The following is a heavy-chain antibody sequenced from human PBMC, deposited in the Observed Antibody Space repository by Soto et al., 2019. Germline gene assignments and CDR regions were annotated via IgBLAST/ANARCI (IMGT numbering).Heavy chain of an antibody. CDR3: ASDLGRSGFDY. CDR1: GFTFSDHY. V-gene: IGHV3-72*01. J-gene: IGHJ4*02. D-gene: IGHD3-3*01. Sequence: EVQLVESGGGLVQPGGSLRLSCAASGFTFSDHYMDWVRQAPGKGLEWVGRTRNKANSYTTEYAASVKGRFTISRDDSKSSLYLQMNSLKTEETAVYYCASDLGRSGFDYWGQGTLVTVSS. CDR2: TRNKANSYTT.